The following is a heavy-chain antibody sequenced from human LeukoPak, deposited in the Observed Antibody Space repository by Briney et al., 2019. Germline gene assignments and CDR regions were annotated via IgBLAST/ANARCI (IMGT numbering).Heavy chain of an antibody. J-gene: IGHJ4*02. D-gene: IGHD3-9*01. V-gene: IGHV4-59*08. CDR3: ARHVWLQPFDY. CDR1: GDSFSNYY. CDR2: VCYSGST. Sequence: SETLSLTCSVSGDSFSNYYWTWIRQPPGKGLEWIGYVCYSGSTNYNPSLKSRVTISVDTSKNQFSLKLSSVTAADTAVYYCARHVWLQPFDYWGQGTLVTVSS.